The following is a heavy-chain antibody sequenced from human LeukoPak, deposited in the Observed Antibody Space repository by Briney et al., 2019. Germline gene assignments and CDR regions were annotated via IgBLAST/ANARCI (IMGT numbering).Heavy chain of an antibody. V-gene: IGHV3-21*01. CDR2: ISSRSSYI. Sequence: PGGSLRLSCVASGFTFSKYSMNWVRQAPGKGLERVSSISSRSSYIYYTDSVKGRFTISRDNAKNSLYLQMNSLRAEDTAVYYCARASKRSSPEYNWFDPWGQGTLVTVSS. D-gene: IGHD6-13*01. J-gene: IGHJ5*02. CDR3: ARASKRSSPEYNWFDP. CDR1: GFTFSKYS.